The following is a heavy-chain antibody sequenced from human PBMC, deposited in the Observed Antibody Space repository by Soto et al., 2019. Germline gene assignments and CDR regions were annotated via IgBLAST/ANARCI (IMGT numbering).Heavy chain of an antibody. Sequence: ASVKVCCKASGDTFTSYGISWVGQAPGQGLEWMGWISAYNGNTNYAQKVQGRVTMTTDASKSTAYMKLRSLRSDDTAVYYCARRSDYYDSSGDYWLLDHWGQGTLVTV. CDR2: ISAYNGNT. CDR1: GDTFTSYG. D-gene: IGHD3-22*01. CDR3: ARRSDYYDSSGDYWLLDH. J-gene: IGHJ4*02. V-gene: IGHV1-18*01.